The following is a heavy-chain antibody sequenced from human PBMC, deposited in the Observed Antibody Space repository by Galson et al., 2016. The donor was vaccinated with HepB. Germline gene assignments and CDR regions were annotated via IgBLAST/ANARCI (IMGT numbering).Heavy chain of an antibody. CDR2: INQDGSGR. CDR3: VREKPVRATALDY. D-gene: IGHD1-26*01. V-gene: IGHV3-7*03. J-gene: IGHJ4*02. Sequence: SLRLSCAASGFTLSNYWLSWVRQAPGKGLEWVANINQDGSGRYYLDSVKGRFTISRDNAKNSLFLEMNTLKVEDTAVYFCVREKPVRATALDYWGQGAPVTVSS. CDR1: GFTLSNYW.